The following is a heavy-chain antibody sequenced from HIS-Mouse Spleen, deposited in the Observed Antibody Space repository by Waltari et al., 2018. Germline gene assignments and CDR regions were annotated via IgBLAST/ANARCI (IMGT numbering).Heavy chain of an antibody. J-gene: IGHJ3*02. CDR3: ARKGAIVGATPGAFDI. CDR2: IYYSGST. Sequence: QLQLQESGPGLVKPSETLSLTCTVSGGSISSSSYYWGWFRQPPGKGLEWIGSIYYSGSTYYNPSLKSRVTISVDTSKNQFSLKLSSVTAADTAVYYCARKGAIVGATPGAFDIWGQGTMVTVSS. D-gene: IGHD1-26*01. V-gene: IGHV4-39*07. CDR1: GGSISSSSYY.